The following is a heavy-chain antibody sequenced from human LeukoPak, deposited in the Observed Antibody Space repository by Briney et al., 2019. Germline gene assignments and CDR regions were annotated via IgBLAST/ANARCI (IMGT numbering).Heavy chain of an antibody. J-gene: IGHJ4*02. D-gene: IGHD6-13*01. CDR2: IYSGGGT. Sequence: QPGGSLRLSCAASELTVSSDYMSWVRHAPGKGLEWVSTIYSGGGTYYADSVKGRFTISRDNSKNTLYLPMNNLRAEDTAVYYWWRHYHGSSWYNYFHYWGQGTLVTVSS. CDR3: WRHYHGSSWYNYFHY. CDR1: ELTVSSDY. V-gene: IGHV3-66*04.